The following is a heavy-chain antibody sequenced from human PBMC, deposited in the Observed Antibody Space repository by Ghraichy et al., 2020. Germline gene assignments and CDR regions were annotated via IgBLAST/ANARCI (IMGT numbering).Heavy chain of an antibody. CDR2: INYSGST. CDR3: ARRVATNPAFFDY. Sequence: LSLTCTVSGGSISSYYWSWIRQPPGKGLEWIGYINYSGSTNYNPSLESRVTISVDTSKNQFFLKLNSVTAADTAVYYCARRVATNPAFFDYWGQGTLVTVSS. J-gene: IGHJ4*02. V-gene: IGHV4-59*01. CDR1: GGSISSYY. D-gene: IGHD5-24*01.